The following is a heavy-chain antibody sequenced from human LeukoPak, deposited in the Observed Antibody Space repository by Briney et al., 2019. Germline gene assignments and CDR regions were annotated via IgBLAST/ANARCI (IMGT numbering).Heavy chain of an antibody. J-gene: IGHJ3*02. D-gene: IGHD6-13*01. Sequence: GESLKISCKGSGYIFTSYWIGWVRQMPGKGLEWMGIIYPGDSDTRYSPSFQGQVTISADKSISTAYLQWSSLKASDTAMYYCARPAIAAAGTVNAFDIWGQGTMVTVSS. CDR3: ARPAIAAAGTVNAFDI. CDR2: IYPGDSDT. V-gene: IGHV5-51*01. CDR1: GYIFTSYW.